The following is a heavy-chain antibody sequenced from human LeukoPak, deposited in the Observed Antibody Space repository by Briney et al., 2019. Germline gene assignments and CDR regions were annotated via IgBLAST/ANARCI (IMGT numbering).Heavy chain of an antibody. CDR3: ARRGYCSGGSCYYYMDV. Sequence: GESLKISCKGSGYSFTSYWIGWVRQMPGKGLEWMGIIYPGDSDTRYSSSFQGQVTISADKSISTAYLQWSSLKASDTAMYYCARRGYCSGGSCYYYMDVWGKGTTVTVSS. V-gene: IGHV5-51*01. J-gene: IGHJ6*03. CDR1: GYSFTSYW. D-gene: IGHD2-15*01. CDR2: IYPGDSDT.